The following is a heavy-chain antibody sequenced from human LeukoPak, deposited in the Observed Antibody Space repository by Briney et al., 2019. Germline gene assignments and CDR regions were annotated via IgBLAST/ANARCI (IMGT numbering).Heavy chain of an antibody. J-gene: IGHJ4*02. Sequence: SETLSLTCTVSGGSIGSSAYSWGWIRQPPGKGLEWIGSISYTGTTYHNPSLKSRVTISLDTSKNQFSLKLISVTAADTALYYCAREGPHGSGIYYNPLDYWGQGALVIVSS. CDR3: AREGPHGSGIYYNPLDY. CDR1: GGSIGSSAYS. V-gene: IGHV4-39*02. D-gene: IGHD3-10*01. CDR2: ISYTGTT.